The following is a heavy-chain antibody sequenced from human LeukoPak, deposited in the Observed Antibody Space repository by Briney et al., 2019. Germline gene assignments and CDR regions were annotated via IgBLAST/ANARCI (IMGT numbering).Heavy chain of an antibody. J-gene: IGHJ3*02. CDR3: ARGDNSAFDI. D-gene: IGHD3-22*01. Sequence: PGGSLGLSCAASGFTFRSYRMNWVRQAPGKGLEWVASIKQGESERYSVDSVNGRFTISRDNAKNSLYLQMNSLRAEDTAVYYCARGDNSAFDIWGQGTMVTVSS. CDR2: IKQGESER. V-gene: IGHV3-7*04. CDR1: GFTFRSYR.